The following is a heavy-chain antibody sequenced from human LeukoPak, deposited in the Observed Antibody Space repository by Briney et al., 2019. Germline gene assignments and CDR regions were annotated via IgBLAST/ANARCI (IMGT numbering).Heavy chain of an antibody. CDR3: ARDGYSSSWSPTFDY. CDR2: IYTSGST. CDR1: GGSISSYY. V-gene: IGHV4-4*07. Sequence: SETLSLTCTVSGGSISSYYWSWIRQPAGKGLEWIGRIYTSGSTNYNPSLKSRVTMSVDTSKNQFSLKLSSVTAADTAVYYCARDGYSSSWSPTFDYWGQGTLVTVSS. D-gene: IGHD6-13*01. J-gene: IGHJ4*02.